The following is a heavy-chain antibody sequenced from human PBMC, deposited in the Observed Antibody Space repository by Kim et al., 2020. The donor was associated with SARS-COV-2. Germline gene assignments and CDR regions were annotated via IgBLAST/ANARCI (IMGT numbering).Heavy chain of an antibody. CDR2: IGSSGGTT. CDR3: AKLVGPTDY. D-gene: IGHD2-8*02. J-gene: IGHJ4*02. V-gene: IGHV3-23*01. CDR1: GFIFSNYG. Sequence: GGSLRLSCAASGFIFSNYGMIWVRQAPGKGLECVSGIGSSGGTTYYADSVKGRFTISRDNSKNTLFLQMNSLRADDTAVYYCAKLVGPTDYWGQGTLVTV.